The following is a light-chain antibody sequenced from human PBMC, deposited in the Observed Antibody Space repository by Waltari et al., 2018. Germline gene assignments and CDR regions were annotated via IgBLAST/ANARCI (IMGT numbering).Light chain of an antibody. V-gene: IGKV1-39*01. Sequence: DLQMTHSPSSLSGSVGEKVTITCRACQSISEYLNWYQQKPGKAPKLLIYGASSLQSGVPSRFSGSGSGTDFTLSIPSLQPEDSATYYCQQSYTFGGGTKVEIK. CDR2: GAS. J-gene: IGKJ4*01. CDR1: QSISEY. CDR3: QQSYT.